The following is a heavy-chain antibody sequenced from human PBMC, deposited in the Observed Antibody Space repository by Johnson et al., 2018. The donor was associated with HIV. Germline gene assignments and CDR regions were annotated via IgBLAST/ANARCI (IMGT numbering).Heavy chain of an antibody. V-gene: IGHV3-30*02. J-gene: IGHJ3*02. CDR3: AKVYGFDYGDYYDAFDI. CDR1: VFTFNSYG. CDR2: IRYDGSDK. Sequence: QVQLVESGGGLVQPGGSLRLSCAASVFTFNSYGMHWVRQAPGKGLEWVTFIRYDGSDKYYADSVKGRFTISRDNSKNTLYLQMNSLRAEDTAVYYCAKVYGFDYGDYYDAFDIWGQGTMVTVSS. D-gene: IGHD4-17*01.